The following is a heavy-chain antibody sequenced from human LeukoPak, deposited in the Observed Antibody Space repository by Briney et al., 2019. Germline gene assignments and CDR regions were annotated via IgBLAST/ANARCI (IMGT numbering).Heavy chain of an antibody. J-gene: IGHJ4*02. V-gene: IGHV4-31*03. D-gene: IGHD3-22*01. Sequence: SETLSLTCTVSGGSISSGGYYWSWIRQHPGKGLEWIGYIYYSGSTYYNPSLKSRVTISVGTSKNQFSLKLSSVTAADTAVYYCASQQGGEYYYDSSGYYPGFYFDYWGQGTLVTVSS. CDR1: GGSISSGGYY. CDR2: IYYSGST. CDR3: ASQQGGEYYYDSSGYYPGFYFDY.